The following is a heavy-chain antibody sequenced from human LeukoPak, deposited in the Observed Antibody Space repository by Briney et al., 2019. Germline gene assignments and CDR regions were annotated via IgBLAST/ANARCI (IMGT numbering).Heavy chain of an antibody. CDR2: IKQDGSEK. D-gene: IGHD6-6*01. CDR1: GFTFSSYW. V-gene: IGHV3-7*01. CDR3: ARDGYSSSYYFDY. Sequence: GGSLRLSCAASGFTFSSYWMSWVRQAPGKGLEWVANIKQDGSEKYYVDSVKGRFTISRDNAKNSLYLQMNSLRAEDTAVYYCARDGYSSSYYFDYWGQGTLVTVSS. J-gene: IGHJ4*02.